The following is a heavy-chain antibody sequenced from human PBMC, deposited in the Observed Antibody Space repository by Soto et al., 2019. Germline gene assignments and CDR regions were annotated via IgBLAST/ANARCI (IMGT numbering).Heavy chain of an antibody. Sequence: SETLSLTCTVSGGSISHSSYYWGWIRQPPGKGLEWIGNIYYSGNTYYNSSLKSRVTISVDTSENRFSLRLNSVTAADTAVYYCAKSIAARYGVDHWGQGTLVTVSS. D-gene: IGHD6-6*01. CDR2: IYYSGNT. J-gene: IGHJ4*02. V-gene: IGHV4-39*01. CDR1: GGSISHSSYY. CDR3: AKSIAARYGVDH.